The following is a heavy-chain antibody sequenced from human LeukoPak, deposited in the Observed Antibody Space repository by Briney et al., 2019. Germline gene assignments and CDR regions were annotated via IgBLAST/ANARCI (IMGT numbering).Heavy chain of an antibody. Sequence: GGSLRLSCAASGFTVSTNYMSWVRQAPGKGLEWVSVIYSDGPTYYADSVKGRFTISRDDSKNTLYLHMNSLRAEDTAVYHCARGGSYLDYWGQGALVAVSS. CDR1: GFTVSTNY. V-gene: IGHV3-53*01. J-gene: IGHJ4*02. CDR3: ARGGSYLDY. D-gene: IGHD1-26*01. CDR2: IYSDGPT.